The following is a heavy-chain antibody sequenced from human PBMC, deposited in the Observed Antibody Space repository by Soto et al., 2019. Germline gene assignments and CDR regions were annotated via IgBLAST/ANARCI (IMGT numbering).Heavy chain of an antibody. V-gene: IGHV3-21*01. D-gene: IGHD6-6*01. CDR3: ARALQFTDSSSLYYYGMDV. Sequence: KPGGSLRLSCAASGFTFSSYSMNWVRQAPGKGLEWVSSISSSSSYIYYADSVKGRFTISRDNAKNSLYLQMNSLRAEDTAVYYCARALQFTDSSSLYYYGMDVWGQGTTVTVSS. CDR2: ISSSSSYI. CDR1: GFTFSSYS. J-gene: IGHJ6*02.